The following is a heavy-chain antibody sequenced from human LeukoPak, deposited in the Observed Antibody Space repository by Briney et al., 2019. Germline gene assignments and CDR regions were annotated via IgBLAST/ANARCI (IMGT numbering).Heavy chain of an antibody. Sequence: GGSLRLSCAASGFTFSDYYMSWIRQAAGKGLEWVANMKQDGSEKYYVDSVKGRFTISRDNAKNSLFLQMNSLRAEDTAVYYCASGDYMDSWGQGTLVTVSS. CDR1: GFTFSDYY. CDR3: ASGDYMDS. D-gene: IGHD3-16*01. V-gene: IGHV3-7*01. J-gene: IGHJ4*02. CDR2: MKQDGSEK.